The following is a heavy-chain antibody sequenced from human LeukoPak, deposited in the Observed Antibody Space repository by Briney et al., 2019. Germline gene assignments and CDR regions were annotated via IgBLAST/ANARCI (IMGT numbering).Heavy chain of an antibody. CDR2: IIPIFDTT. CDR1: GGTFRSYA. J-gene: IGHJ5*02. V-gene: IGHV1-69*05. CDR3: ARDAPPGVRGVIRWFDP. D-gene: IGHD3-10*01. Sequence: SVKVSCKASGGTFRSYAISWVRQAPGQGLEWMGRIIPIFDTTNYAQNFQGRVRISTDESTSTAYMEVSSLRSEDTAVYYCARDAPPGVRGVIRWFDPWGQGTLVTVSS.